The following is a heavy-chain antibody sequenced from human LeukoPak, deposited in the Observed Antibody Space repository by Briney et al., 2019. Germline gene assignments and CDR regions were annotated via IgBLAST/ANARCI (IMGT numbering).Heavy chain of an antibody. CDR1: GFTFSSYA. Sequence: GGSLRLSCAASGFTFSSYAMHWVRQAPGKGLEWVADISYDGSNKYYADSVKGRFTISRDNSKNTLYLQMNSLRAEDTAVYYCARSKLERRHYYYYGMDVWGQGTTVTVSS. CDR2: ISYDGSNK. CDR3: ARSKLERRHYYYYGMDV. J-gene: IGHJ6*02. V-gene: IGHV3-30-3*01. D-gene: IGHD1-1*01.